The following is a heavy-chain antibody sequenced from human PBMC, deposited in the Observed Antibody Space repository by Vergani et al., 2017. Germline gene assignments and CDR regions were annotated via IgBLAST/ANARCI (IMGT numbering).Heavy chain of an antibody. CDR3: ARAAYSGSSQDVGYYYYYGMDV. V-gene: IGHV1-69*06. Sequence: QVQLVQSGAEVKKPGSSVKVSCKASGGTFSSYAISWVRQAPGQGLEWMGGIIPIFGTANYAQKFQGRVTITADKSTSTAYMERSSLGSEDTAVYYCARAAYSGSSQDVGYYYYYGMDVWCQGP. J-gene: IGHJ6*02. D-gene: IGHD1-26*01. CDR2: IIPIFGTA. CDR1: GGTFSSYA.